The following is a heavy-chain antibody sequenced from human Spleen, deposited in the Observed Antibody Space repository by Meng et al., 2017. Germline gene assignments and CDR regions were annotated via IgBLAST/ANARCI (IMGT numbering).Heavy chain of an antibody. CDR2: IIPILGIA. CDR1: GGTFSSYT. Sequence: SVKVSCKASGGTFSSYTISWVRQAPGQGLEWRGRIIPILGIANYAQKFQGRVTITADKSTSTAYMELSSLRSEDTAVYYCAVTMVRGVIKVPDYWGQGTLVTVSS. V-gene: IGHV1-69*02. D-gene: IGHD3-10*01. J-gene: IGHJ4*02. CDR3: AVTMVRGVIKVPDY.